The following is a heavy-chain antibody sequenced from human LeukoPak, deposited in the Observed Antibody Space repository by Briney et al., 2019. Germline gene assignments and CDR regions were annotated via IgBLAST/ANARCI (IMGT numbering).Heavy chain of an antibody. Sequence: SETLSLTCSVSGDSISYFYWSWIRQAAGKGLEWIGRISGSGSTDYNASLKSRVTMSVDTSKNQLSLKVISVTAADTAVYYCARWIQDHFDYWGQGALVTVSS. J-gene: IGHJ4*02. CDR2: ISGSGST. V-gene: IGHV4-4*07. CDR1: GDSISYFY. D-gene: IGHD5-18*01. CDR3: ARWIQDHFDY.